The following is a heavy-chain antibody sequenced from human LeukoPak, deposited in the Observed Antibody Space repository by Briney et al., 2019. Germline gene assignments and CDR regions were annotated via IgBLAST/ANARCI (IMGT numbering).Heavy chain of an antibody. D-gene: IGHD3-10*01. J-gene: IGHJ4*02. Sequence: SETLSLTCALYGGSFSVYYWSWIRQPPGKGLEWIGEINHSGSTNNNPSLKSRATISVDTSKNQFSLKLSSVTAADTAVYYCARAYGSGTAADYWGQGTLVTVSS. CDR3: ARAYGSGTAADY. V-gene: IGHV4-34*04. CDR1: GGSFSVYY. CDR2: INHSGST.